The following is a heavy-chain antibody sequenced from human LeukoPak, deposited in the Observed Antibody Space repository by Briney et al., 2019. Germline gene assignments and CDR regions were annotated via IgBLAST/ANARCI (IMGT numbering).Heavy chain of an antibody. D-gene: IGHD3-10*01. CDR2: MNPNSGNT. CDR1: GYTFTSYD. Sequence: VASVKVSCKASGYTFTSYDINWVRQATGQGLEWMGWMNPNSGNTGYAQKFQGRVTMTRNTSISTAYMELSSLRSEDTAVYYCAREWFGELLGYYGMDVWGQGTTVTVSS. CDR3: AREWFGELLGYYGMDV. J-gene: IGHJ6*02. V-gene: IGHV1-8*01.